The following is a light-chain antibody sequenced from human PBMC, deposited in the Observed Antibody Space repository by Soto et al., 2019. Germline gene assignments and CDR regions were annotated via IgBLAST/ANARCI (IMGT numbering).Light chain of an antibody. J-gene: IGKJ1*01. CDR3: QQLNSYPQT. V-gene: IGKV1-9*01. Sequence: DIQLTQSPSFLSASVGDRVTITCRASQGISSHLAWYQKKPGKAPKLLIYAASTLQSGVPSRFSGSGSGTEFTLTISSLQPEDFATYYCQQLNSYPQTFGQGTKVEIK. CDR2: AAS. CDR1: QGISSH.